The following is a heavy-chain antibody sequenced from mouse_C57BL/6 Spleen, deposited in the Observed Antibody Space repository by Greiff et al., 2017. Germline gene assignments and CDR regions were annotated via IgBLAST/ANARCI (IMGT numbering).Heavy chain of an antibody. CDR1: GYSFTGYY. Sequence: VQLQQSGPELVKPGASVKISCKASGYSFTGYYMNWVKQSPEKSLEWIGEINPSTGGTTYNQKFKAKATLTVDKSSSTAYMQLKSLTSEDSAVYYCARGGGNYHYYAMDYWGQGTSVTVSS. CDR2: INPSTGGT. CDR3: ARGGGNYHYYAMDY. V-gene: IGHV1-42*01. D-gene: IGHD2-1*01. J-gene: IGHJ4*01.